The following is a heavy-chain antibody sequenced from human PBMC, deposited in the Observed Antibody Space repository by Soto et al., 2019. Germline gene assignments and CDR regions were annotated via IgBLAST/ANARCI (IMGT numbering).Heavy chain of an antibody. J-gene: IGHJ6*02. CDR1: GFTFSIYG. Sequence: HPRGSLVLCCASSGFTFSIYGMDWVRQAPGKGLDLVAVISYDGSNKYYADSVKGRFTISRDNSKNTLYLQMNSLRAEDTAVYYCAKDIDGDSSGWYYYYYYGMDVWGQGTTVTVSS. CDR2: ISYDGSNK. V-gene: IGHV3-30*18. CDR3: AKDIDGDSSGWYYYYYYGMDV. D-gene: IGHD6-19*01.